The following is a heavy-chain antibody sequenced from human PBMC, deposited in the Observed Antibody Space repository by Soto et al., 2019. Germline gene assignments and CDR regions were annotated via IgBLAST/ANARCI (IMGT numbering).Heavy chain of an antibody. D-gene: IGHD3-22*01. CDR2: IIPIFGTA. CDR1: GGTFSSYA. J-gene: IGHJ4*02. V-gene: IGHV1-69*13. Sequence: ASVKVSCKASGGTFSSYAISWVRQAPGQGLEWMGGIIPIFGTANYAQKFQGRVTITADESTSTAYMELSSLRSEDTAVYYCARGLGEYYYDSSGSRGYWGQGTLVTVS. CDR3: ARGLGEYYYDSSGSRGY.